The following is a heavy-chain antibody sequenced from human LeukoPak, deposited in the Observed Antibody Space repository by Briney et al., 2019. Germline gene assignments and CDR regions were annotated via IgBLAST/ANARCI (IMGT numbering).Heavy chain of an antibody. V-gene: IGHV4-34*01. CDR2: INHSGST. CDR1: GGSFSGYY. D-gene: IGHD3-3*01. J-gene: IGHJ6*02. CDR3: ARGSPYYDFWSGYYTNYYGMDV. Sequence: SETLSLTCAVYGGSFSGYYWSWIRQPPGKGLEWIGEINHSGSTNYNPSLKSRVTISVDTSKNQFSLKLRSVTAADTAVYYCARGSPYYDFWSGYYTNYYGMDVWGQGTTVTVSS.